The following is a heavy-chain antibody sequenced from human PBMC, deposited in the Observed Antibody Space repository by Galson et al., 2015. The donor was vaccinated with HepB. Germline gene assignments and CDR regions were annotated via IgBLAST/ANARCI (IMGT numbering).Heavy chain of an antibody. CDR2: ISGDGSRT. CDR1: GFTFSSHW. CDR3: ARDRMVGPTVFDS. Sequence: SLRLSCAASGFTFSSHWMHWVRQVPGKGLVWVSRISGDGSRTNYADSVKGRFTISRDNAKNTLFLQMSRLRADDTALYYGARDRMVGPTVFDSWGQGALVAVSS. J-gene: IGHJ4*02. V-gene: IGHV3-74*01. D-gene: IGHD1-26*01.